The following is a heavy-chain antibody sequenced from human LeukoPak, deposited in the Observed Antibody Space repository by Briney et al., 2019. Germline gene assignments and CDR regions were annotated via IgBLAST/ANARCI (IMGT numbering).Heavy chain of an antibody. Sequence: GAAVRVSCKGSGYTFTQYFIHWVRQAPGQGLEWMGGIIPIFGTANYAQKFQGRVTITADESTSTAYMELSSLRSEDTAVYYCASRYYYDSSGLYYYMDVWGKGTTVTVSS. CDR2: IIPIFGTA. CDR1: GYTFTQYF. D-gene: IGHD3-22*01. V-gene: IGHV1-69*13. J-gene: IGHJ6*03. CDR3: ASRYYYDSSGLYYYMDV.